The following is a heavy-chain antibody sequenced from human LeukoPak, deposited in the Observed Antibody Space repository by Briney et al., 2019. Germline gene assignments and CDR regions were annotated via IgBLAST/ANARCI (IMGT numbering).Heavy chain of an antibody. V-gene: IGHV3-23*01. CDR3: AKDPAGYSSGWLA. CDR2: ISASGAST. Sequence: HPGGSLRLSCAASGFTFSNYAMSWVRQAPGKGLEWVSVISASGASTYYADSVKGRFTISRDNSKNTLYLQMNSLRADDTAVYYCAKDPAGYSSGWLAGGQGTTVIVSS. D-gene: IGHD6-19*01. J-gene: IGHJ6*02. CDR1: GFTFSNYA.